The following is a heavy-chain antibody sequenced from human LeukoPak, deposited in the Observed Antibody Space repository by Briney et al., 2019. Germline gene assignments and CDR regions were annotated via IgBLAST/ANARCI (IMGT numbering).Heavy chain of an antibody. J-gene: IGHJ4*02. Sequence: GSLRLSCXASGFTFSSYGMHWVRQAPGKGLEWVAVIWYDGSNKYYADSVKGRFTISRDNSKNTLYLQMNSLRAEDTAVYYCAKGYGSGSYYHLFDYWGQGTLVTVSS. V-gene: IGHV3-33*06. CDR1: GFTFSSYG. CDR3: AKGYGSGSYYHLFDY. CDR2: IWYDGSNK. D-gene: IGHD3-10*01.